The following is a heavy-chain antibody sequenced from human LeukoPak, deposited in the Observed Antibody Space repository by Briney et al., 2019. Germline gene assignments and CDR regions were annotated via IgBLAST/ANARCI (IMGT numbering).Heavy chain of an antibody. CDR1: GFTFSTYA. J-gene: IGHJ4*02. Sequence: PGGSLRLSCAASGFTFSTYAMTWVRQAPGKGLEWVSTINVSGGSTYYADSVKGRFTISRDNSKNTLYLQMNSLRAEDTAVYYCAKDSHYYGSGSYDYWGQGTLVTVSS. CDR2: INVSGGST. CDR3: AKDSHYYGSGSYDY. D-gene: IGHD3-10*01. V-gene: IGHV3-23*01.